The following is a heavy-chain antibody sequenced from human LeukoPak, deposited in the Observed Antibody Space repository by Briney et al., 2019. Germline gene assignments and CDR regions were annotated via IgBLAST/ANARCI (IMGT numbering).Heavy chain of an antibody. Sequence: SETLSLTCTVSGGSTSSYYWSWIRQPPGKGLEWIGYIYYSGSTNYNPSLKSRVTISVDTSKNQFSLKLSSVTAADTAVYYCARLYYYYYMDVWGKGTTVTVSS. V-gene: IGHV4-59*01. CDR2: IYYSGST. CDR1: GGSTSSYY. J-gene: IGHJ6*03. CDR3: ARLYYYYYMDV.